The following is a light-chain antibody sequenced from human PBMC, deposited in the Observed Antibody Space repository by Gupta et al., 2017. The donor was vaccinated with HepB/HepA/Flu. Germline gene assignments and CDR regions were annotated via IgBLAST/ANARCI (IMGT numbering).Light chain of an antibody. CDR2: AAS. CDR3: QQSYSTPIT. CDR1: QSISSY. Sequence: DIQMTQSPSSLSASVGDRVTITCRASQSISSYLNWYQQKPGKAPKLLIYAASSLQSGVPSRFSGSGSGTDFTLTISSLQPEDFATYYFQQSYSTPITFAQGTRLEIK. J-gene: IGKJ5*01. V-gene: IGKV1-39*01.